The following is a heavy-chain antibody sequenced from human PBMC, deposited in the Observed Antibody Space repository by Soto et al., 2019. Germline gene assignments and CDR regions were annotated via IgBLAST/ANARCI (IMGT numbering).Heavy chain of an antibody. D-gene: IGHD2-15*01. CDR1: GYTLNTYY. CDR3: ARGGGFSPYYYNLDV. J-gene: IGHJ6*02. CDR2: INPRGGST. V-gene: IGHV1-46*02. Sequence: ASVEVSCKASGYTLNTYYMHWVRQAPGQGPEWMGIINPRGGSTTYAQNFQDRVTMTRDTSSSTVYMELSSLRSEDTAVYYCARGGGFSPYYYNLDVWGQGTTVTAP.